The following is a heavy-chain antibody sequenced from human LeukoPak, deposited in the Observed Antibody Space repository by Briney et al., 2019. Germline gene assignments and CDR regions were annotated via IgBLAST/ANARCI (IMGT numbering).Heavy chain of an antibody. D-gene: IGHD6-19*01. CDR3: ARDLGGSGWSLGAY. J-gene: IGHJ4*02. CDR1: GFIFSNYA. Sequence: GRSLRLSCAASGFIFSNYAMHWVRQAPGKGLEWVAVISYDGSNKYYADSVRGRFTMSRDNSKKMLYLQMSSLRPEDTAVYYCARDLGGSGWSLGAYWGQGTLVTVSS. V-gene: IGHV3-30*04. CDR2: ISYDGSNK.